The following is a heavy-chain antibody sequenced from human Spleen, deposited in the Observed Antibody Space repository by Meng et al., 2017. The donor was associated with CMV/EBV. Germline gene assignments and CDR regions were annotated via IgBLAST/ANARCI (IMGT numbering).Heavy chain of an antibody. CDR2: ISSSSYI. CDR3: ARPSSSWGENWFDP. CDR1: GFTFSSYS. V-gene: IGHV3-21*01. J-gene: IGHJ5*02. Sequence: GESLKISCAASGFTFSSYSMNWVRQAPGKGLEWVSSISSSSYIYYADSVKGRFTISRDNAKNSLYLQMNSLRAEDTAVYYCARPSSSWGENWFDPWGQGTLVTVSS. D-gene: IGHD6-13*01.